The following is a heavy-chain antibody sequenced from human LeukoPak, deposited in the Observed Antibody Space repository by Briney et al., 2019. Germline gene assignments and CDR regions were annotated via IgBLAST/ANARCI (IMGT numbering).Heavy chain of an antibody. CDR3: ARARRDGYNPPFYYFDY. J-gene: IGHJ4*02. D-gene: IGHD5-24*01. V-gene: IGHV1-8*01. CDR2: MNPNSGNT. CDR1: GYTFTIYD. Sequence: ASVKVSFKASGYTFTIYDINWVRQATGQGLEWMGWMNPNSGNTGYAQKFQGRVTMTRNTSISTAYMELSSLRSEDTAVYYCARARRDGYNPPFYYFDYWGQGTLVTVSS.